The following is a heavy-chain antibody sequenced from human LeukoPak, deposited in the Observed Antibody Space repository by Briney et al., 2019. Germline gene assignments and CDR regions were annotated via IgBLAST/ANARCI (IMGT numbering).Heavy chain of an antibody. Sequence: PSETLSLTCTVSGGSISSSGYYWGWIRQPPGKGLEWIASIYYSGRTYYNPSLKSRAAISVDTSKNQLSLKLSSLTAADTAGYYCARHEYSGSYYGLSWFDPWGQGTLVTVSS. D-gene: IGHD1-26*01. V-gene: IGHV4-39*01. CDR3: ARHEYSGSYYGLSWFDP. CDR1: GGSISSSGYY. J-gene: IGHJ5*02. CDR2: IYYSGRT.